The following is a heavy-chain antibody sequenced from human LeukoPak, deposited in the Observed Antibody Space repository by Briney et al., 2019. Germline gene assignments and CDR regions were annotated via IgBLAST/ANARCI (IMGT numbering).Heavy chain of an antibody. Sequence: GGSLRLSCAVSGLIVSSNYMSWVRQAPGKGLEWVSVIYSGGSTYYADSVKGRFTVSRDNSKNTLYLQMNSLRTEDTAVYYCARVEMATIIDYWGQGILVTVSS. V-gene: IGHV3-53*01. J-gene: IGHJ4*02. D-gene: IGHD5-24*01. CDR2: IYSGGST. CDR3: ARVEMATIIDY. CDR1: GLIVSSNY.